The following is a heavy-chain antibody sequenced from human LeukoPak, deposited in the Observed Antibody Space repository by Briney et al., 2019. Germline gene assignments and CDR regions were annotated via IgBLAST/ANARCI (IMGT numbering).Heavy chain of an antibody. J-gene: IGHJ4*02. CDR1: GFTFSTYW. Sequence: GGSLRLSCAASGFTFSTYWMKWVRQAPGKGLEWVASIKEDGSDKYYVDSVKGRFSISRDNAKNSLYLQMTSLRTEDTAVYYCAKGGHYNFDYWGQGTLVTVPS. V-gene: IGHV3-7*01. CDR2: IKEDGSDK. D-gene: IGHD4-11*01. CDR3: AKGGHYNFDY.